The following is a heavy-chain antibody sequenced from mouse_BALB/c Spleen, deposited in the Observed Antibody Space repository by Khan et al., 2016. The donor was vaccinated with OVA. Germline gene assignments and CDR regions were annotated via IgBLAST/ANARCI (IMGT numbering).Heavy chain of an antibody. CDR3: ASGGYCYFDV. J-gene: IGHJ1*01. Sequence: QIQLVQSGPELKKPGETVKISCKASGYTFTNYGMNWVKQAPGKGLKWMGWINTYTGEPTYADDFKGRFVFSLETSASTAYLQINNLKNEDTATYFCASGGYCYFDVWGAGTTVTVSS. CDR1: GYTFTNYG. V-gene: IGHV9-3-1*01. CDR2: INTYTGEP. D-gene: IGHD1-1*02.